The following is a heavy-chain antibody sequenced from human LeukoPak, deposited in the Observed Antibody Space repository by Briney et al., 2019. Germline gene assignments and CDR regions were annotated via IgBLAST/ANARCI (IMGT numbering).Heavy chain of an antibody. CDR1: GFTFNSYW. CDR3: ARLGSISGYLVNDY. CDR2: IKQDGSEK. V-gene: IGHV3-7*01. J-gene: IGHJ4*02. D-gene: IGHD3-22*01. Sequence: PGGSLRLSCEASGFTFNSYWMTWVRQAPGKGLEWVANIKQDGSEKYYVDSVKGRFTISRDNAKNSLYLQMNSLGAEDTALYYCARLGSISGYLVNDYWGQGTLVAVSS.